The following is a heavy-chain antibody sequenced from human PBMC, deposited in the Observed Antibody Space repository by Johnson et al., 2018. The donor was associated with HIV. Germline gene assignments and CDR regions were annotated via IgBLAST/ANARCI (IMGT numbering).Heavy chain of an antibody. J-gene: IGHJ3*02. Sequence: QVQLVESGGGVVQPGGSLRLSCAASGFTFSNYGMHWVRQAPGQGLEWVAFIRYDGDITYYVDSVKGRFTISRDNSKNTLYLQMNSLRTEDTAMYYCAKGHSSGYPKDAFDIWGQGTMVTVSS. CDR1: GFTFSNYG. CDR2: IRYDGDIT. V-gene: IGHV3-30*02. D-gene: IGHD3-22*01. CDR3: AKGHSSGYPKDAFDI.